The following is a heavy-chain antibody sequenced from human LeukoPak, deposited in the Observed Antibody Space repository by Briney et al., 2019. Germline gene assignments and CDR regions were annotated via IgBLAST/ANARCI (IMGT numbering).Heavy chain of an antibody. D-gene: IGHD2-2*01. J-gene: IGHJ6*02. Sequence: GGSLRLSCAASGFTFSSYWMSWVRQAPGKGLEWVANIKQDGSEKYYVDSVKGRFTISRDNAKNSLYLQMSSLRAEDTAVYYCARDQYQLLFGTLNYYYGMDVWGQGTTVTVSS. CDR1: GFTFSSYW. V-gene: IGHV3-7*03. CDR3: ARDQYQLLFGTLNYYYGMDV. CDR2: IKQDGSEK.